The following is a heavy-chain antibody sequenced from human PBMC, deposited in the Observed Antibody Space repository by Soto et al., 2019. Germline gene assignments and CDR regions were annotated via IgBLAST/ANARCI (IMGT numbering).Heavy chain of an antibody. V-gene: IGHV3-21*01. CDR1: GFTFSSYS. Sequence: GGSLRLSCAASGFTFSSYSMNWVRQAPGKGLEWVSSISSSSSYIYYADSVKGRFTISRDNAKNSLYLQMNSLRAEDTAVYYCARVSSPTYYYCMDVWGQGTTVTVSS. CDR2: ISSSSSYI. J-gene: IGHJ6*02. CDR3: ARVSSPTYYYCMDV.